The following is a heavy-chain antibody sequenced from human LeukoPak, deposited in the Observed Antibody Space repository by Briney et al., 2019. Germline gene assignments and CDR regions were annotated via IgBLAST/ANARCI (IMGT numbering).Heavy chain of an antibody. CDR2: IKQDGSEK. CDR3: ARGPSHSSIAVAGRIMFLDY. CDR1: GFTFSSYW. D-gene: IGHD6-19*01. V-gene: IGHV3-7*04. J-gene: IGHJ4*02. Sequence: PGGSLRLSCAASGFTFSSYWMSWVRQAPGKGLEWVANIKQDGSEKYYVDSVKGRFTISRDNAKNSLYLQMNSLRAEDTAVYYCARGPSHSSIAVAGRIMFLDYWGQGTLVTVSS.